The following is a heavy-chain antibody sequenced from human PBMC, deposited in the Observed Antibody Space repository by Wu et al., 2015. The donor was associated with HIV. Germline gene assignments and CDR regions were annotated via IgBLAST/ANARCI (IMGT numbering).Heavy chain of an antibody. Sequence: QVQLVQSGGEVKKVGASVKVSCKASGYTFTSYGISWVRQAPGQRPEWMGWISGDDGKTKYAQKMQDRVTMTTDTSTSTAYLELRSLRSDDTAVYYCARGPDYGDSNSFDPXGPEPGHRLL. J-gene: IGHJ5*02. CDR3: ARGPDYGDSNSFDP. CDR1: GYTFTSYG. D-gene: IGHD4-17*01. V-gene: IGHV1-18*01. CDR2: ISGDDGKT.